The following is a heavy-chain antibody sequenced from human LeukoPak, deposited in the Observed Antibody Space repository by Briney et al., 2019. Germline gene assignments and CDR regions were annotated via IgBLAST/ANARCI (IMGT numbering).Heavy chain of an antibody. D-gene: IGHD6-19*01. CDR3: VKVAVSGDVH. CDR2: IIPNGDNT. J-gene: IGHJ4*02. CDR1: GFTFSNYV. Sequence: GGSLRLSCSTSGFTFSNYVMHWVRQAPGKGLEFVSAIIPNGDNTFYADSVRGRFTISRDNSKNTLYLQMSSLSAEDTAIYYCVKVAVSGDVHWGQGTLDTVSS. V-gene: IGHV3-64D*06.